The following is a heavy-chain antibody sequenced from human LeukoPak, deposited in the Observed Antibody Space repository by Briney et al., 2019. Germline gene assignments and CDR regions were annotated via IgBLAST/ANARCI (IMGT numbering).Heavy chain of an antibody. D-gene: IGHD3-16*02. CDR2: INPNSGGT. Sequence: ASVKVSCKASGYTFTVYYMHWVRQAPGQGLEWMGWINPNSGGTNCAQKFQGWVTMTRDTSISTAYMELSRLRSDDTAVYYCARGRQSMITFGGVIVPYYFDYWGQGTLVTVSS. CDR3: ARGRQSMITFGGVIVPYYFDY. CDR1: GYTFTVYY. V-gene: IGHV1-2*04. J-gene: IGHJ4*02.